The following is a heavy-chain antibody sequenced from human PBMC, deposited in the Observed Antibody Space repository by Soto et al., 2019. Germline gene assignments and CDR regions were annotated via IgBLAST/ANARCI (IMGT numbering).Heavy chain of an antibody. CDR3: ARYIYGQGVQA. Sequence: QVQLVQPGAEVRKPGASVKVSCKASGDIFTNFDFNWVRQATGQGLEWIGWMRANSGDTGHDQKFQGRVRMTRDTSMSTASMELSSLRAEDAAVYYCARYIYGQGVQAWGQGTLVFVSS. CDR2: MRANSGDT. J-gene: IGHJ5*02. V-gene: IGHV1-8*01. CDR1: GDIFTNFD. D-gene: IGHD3-3*02.